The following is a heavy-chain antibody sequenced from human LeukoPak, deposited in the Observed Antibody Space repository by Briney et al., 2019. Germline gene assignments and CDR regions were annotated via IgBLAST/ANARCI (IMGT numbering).Heavy chain of an antibody. CDR3: VRTSYRRVATAPYYFDY. V-gene: IGHV3-21*01. J-gene: IGHJ4*02. CDR1: GFTFSSYS. Sequence: PGGSLRLSCAASGFTFSSYSMNWVRQAPGKGLEWISSIRSSGTYIDYADSVKGRFTISRDNAKNSLYLQMNSLRVEDTAVYYCVRTSYRRVATAPYYFDYWGQGTLVTVSS. CDR2: IRSSGTYI. D-gene: IGHD3-3*01.